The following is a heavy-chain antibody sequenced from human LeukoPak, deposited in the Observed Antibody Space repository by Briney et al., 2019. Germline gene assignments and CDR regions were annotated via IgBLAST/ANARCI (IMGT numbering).Heavy chain of an antibody. Sequence: QSGGSLRLSCAASGFTFSSYSMNWVRQAPGKGLEWVSYITGGSYTIYYAQSVRGRFTISRDNAKNSLYLQMNSLRVEDTAVYYCARDGDEYSYGYGDAFDIWGQGTMVTVSS. J-gene: IGHJ3*02. CDR2: ITGGSYTI. CDR3: ARDGDEYSYGYGDAFDI. D-gene: IGHD5-18*01. V-gene: IGHV3-48*01. CDR1: GFTFSSYS.